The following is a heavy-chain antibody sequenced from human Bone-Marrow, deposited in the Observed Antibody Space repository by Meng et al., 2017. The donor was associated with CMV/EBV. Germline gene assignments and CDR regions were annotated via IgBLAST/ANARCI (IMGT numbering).Heavy chain of an antibody. CDR2: INPNSGGT. V-gene: IGHV1-2*02. J-gene: IGHJ4*02. Sequence: ASVKVSCKASGYTFTGYYMHWVRQAPGQGLEWMGWINPNSGGTNYAQKFQGRVTMTRDTSINTAYMEVRRLRSDDTAVYYCARAEVLRFLEWFFPPPDYWGQGTLVTSPQ. CDR1: GYTFTGYY. CDR3: ARAEVLRFLEWFFPPPDY. D-gene: IGHD3-3*01.